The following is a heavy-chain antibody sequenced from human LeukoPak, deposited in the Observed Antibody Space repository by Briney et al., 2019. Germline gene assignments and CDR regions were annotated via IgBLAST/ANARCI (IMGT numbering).Heavy chain of an antibody. Sequence: GGSLRLSCVASGFTFGKYWMSWVRQAPGKGLEWVANIKLDGSEKNYVDSVKGRFTISRDNSKNTLYLQMNSLRAEDTAVYYCAKFDVRYGYYDSSGYYAPFDYWGQGTLVTVSS. V-gene: IGHV3-7*03. J-gene: IGHJ4*02. CDR3: AKFDVRYGYYDSSGYYAPFDY. CDR2: IKLDGSEK. CDR1: GFTFGKYW. D-gene: IGHD3-22*01.